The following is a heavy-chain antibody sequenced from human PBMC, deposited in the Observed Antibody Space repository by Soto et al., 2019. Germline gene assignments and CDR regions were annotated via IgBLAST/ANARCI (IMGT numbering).Heavy chain of an antibody. CDR1: GVSISSSSYY. D-gene: IGHD3-22*01. Sequence: SETLSLTCTVSGVSISSSSYYWGWIRQPPGKGLEWIGSIYYSGSTYYNPSLKSRVTISVDTSKNQFSLKLSSVTAADTAVYYCARPGTGRTYYYDSSGYYFAYWGQGTLVTVSS. V-gene: IGHV4-39*01. CDR2: IYYSGST. CDR3: ARPGTGRTYYYDSSGYYFAY. J-gene: IGHJ4*02.